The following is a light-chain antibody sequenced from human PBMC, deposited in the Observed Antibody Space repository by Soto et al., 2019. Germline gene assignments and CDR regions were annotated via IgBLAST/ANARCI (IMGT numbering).Light chain of an antibody. CDR1: SSDVGGYSY. CDR2: EVN. Sequence: QSALTHPPSASGSPGQSVTISCTGASSDVGGYSYVSWYQQHPGKAPKLMIYEVNKRPSGVPDRFSGSKSGNTASLTVSGLQAEDEADYYCSSYTGSNNVVFGGGTKLTVL. CDR3: SSYTGSNNVV. V-gene: IGLV2-8*01. J-gene: IGLJ2*01.